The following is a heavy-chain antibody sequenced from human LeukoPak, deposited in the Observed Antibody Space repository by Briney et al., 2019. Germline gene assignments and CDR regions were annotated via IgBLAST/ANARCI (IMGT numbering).Heavy chain of an antibody. D-gene: IGHD1-26*01. CDR1: GFTFSSYW. V-gene: IGHV3-74*01. CDR2: TTSDGSST. CDR3: ARDLTGAVFDF. J-gene: IGHJ4*02. Sequence: PGGSLRLSCAASGFTFSSYWMHCVRQAPGKGLVCVYRTTSDGSSTSYADSVRGRFTIWTHNAKNTVYLITMRDIPEDRGVYYCARDLTGAVFDFWGQGTLVTVSS.